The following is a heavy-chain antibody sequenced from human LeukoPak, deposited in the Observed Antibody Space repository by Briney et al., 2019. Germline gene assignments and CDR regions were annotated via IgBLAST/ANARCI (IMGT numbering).Heavy chain of an antibody. CDR3: AKDHGYDYGDYFGY. Sequence: GGSLRLSCAASGFIFSSHAMQWVRQAPGKGLEWVAAIAHDGSNKYHADSVKGRFTISRDNSKTTVYMEMNSLRADDTAVYYCAKDHGYDYGDYFGYWGQAILVTVSS. J-gene: IGHJ4*02. D-gene: IGHD5-12*01. CDR1: GFIFSSHA. V-gene: IGHV3-30*04. CDR2: IAHDGSNK.